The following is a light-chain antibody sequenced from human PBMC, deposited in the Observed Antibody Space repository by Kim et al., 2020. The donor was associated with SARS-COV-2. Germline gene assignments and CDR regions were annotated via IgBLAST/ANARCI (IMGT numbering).Light chain of an antibody. CDR2: DVS. V-gene: IGLV2-11*01. Sequence: GTSRTLSCTGTSSEVGGYNYVSWYQQNPGKAPKLMIYDVSKRPSGVPDRFSGSKSGNTASLTISGLQAEDEADYYCCSYAGSYTLVFGGGTQLTVL. CDR1: SSEVGGYNY. J-gene: IGLJ2*01. CDR3: CSYAGSYTLV.